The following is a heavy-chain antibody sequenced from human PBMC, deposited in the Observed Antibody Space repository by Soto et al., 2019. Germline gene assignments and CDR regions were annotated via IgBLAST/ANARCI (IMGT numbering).Heavy chain of an antibody. V-gene: IGHV1-46*01. Sequence: ASVKVSCKASGYTFTSYYMHWVRQAPGQGLEWMGIINPSGGSTSYAQKFQGRVTMTRDTSTSTDYMELSSLRSEDTAVYYCARDCYDSSGYYYGGYYYYGMDVWGQGTTVTVSS. CDR2: INPSGGST. J-gene: IGHJ6*02. CDR1: GYTFTSYY. D-gene: IGHD3-22*01. CDR3: ARDCYDSSGYYYGGYYYYGMDV.